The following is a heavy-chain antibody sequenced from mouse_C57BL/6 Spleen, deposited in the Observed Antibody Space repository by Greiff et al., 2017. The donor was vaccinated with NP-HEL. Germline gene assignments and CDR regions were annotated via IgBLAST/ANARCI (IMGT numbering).Heavy chain of an antibody. CDR3: ARQGRGNLCDY. D-gene: IGHD6-1*01. CDR1: GYAFSSSW. J-gene: IGHJ2*01. V-gene: IGHV1-82*01. Sequence: VQLQESGPELVKPGASVKISCKASGYAFSSSWMNWVKQRPGKGLEWIGRIYPGDGDTNYNGKFKGKATLTADKSYSTAYMQLSSLPSEDSAVYFCARQGRGNLCDYWGQGTTLTVSS. CDR2: IYPGDGDT.